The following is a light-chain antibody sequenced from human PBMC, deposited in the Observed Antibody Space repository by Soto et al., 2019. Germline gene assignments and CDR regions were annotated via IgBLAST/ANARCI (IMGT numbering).Light chain of an antibody. CDR1: QSINDN. Sequence: EIVITQSPATLSVSPGGRATLSCSASQSINDNLAWYQQKPGQAPRPLMFRTSTRATGFPARFSAGGSGTDFNLTISSLQSEDFAIYHCQQYNNWPRATFGGGTKVDIK. CDR3: QQYNNWPRAT. V-gene: IGKV3D-15*01. CDR2: RTS. J-gene: IGKJ4*01.